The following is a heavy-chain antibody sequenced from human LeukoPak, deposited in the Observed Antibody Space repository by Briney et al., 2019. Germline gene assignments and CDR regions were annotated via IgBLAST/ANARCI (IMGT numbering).Heavy chain of an antibody. V-gene: IGHV6-1*01. CDR2: TYYMSTWHN. CDR3: ARDLNWTVPLGSPLFDY. J-gene: IGHJ4*02. Sequence: SQTLSLTCAISGDSVSSTSASWNWIRQSPSRGLEWLGRTYYMSTWHNDYAESVKSRLTINPDTSKNQFSLQLNSVTPEDTAVYYCARDLNWTVPLGSPLFDYWGQGTLVTVSS. CDR1: GDSVSSTSAS. D-gene: IGHD1-1*01.